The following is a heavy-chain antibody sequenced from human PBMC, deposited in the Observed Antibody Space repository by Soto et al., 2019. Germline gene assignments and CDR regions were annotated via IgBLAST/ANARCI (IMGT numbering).Heavy chain of an antibody. CDR1: GGTFSSYS. J-gene: IGHJ4*02. V-gene: IGHV1-69*02. CDR3: AGEGPGTKFDY. Sequence: QVQLVQSGAEVKKPGSSVKVTCKTSGGTFSSYSISWVRQAPGQGLEWMGRIIPFGDIANYAQKFQGRLTMTADKSTRTAYMELSSLASADTAVYYFAGEGPGTKFDYWGQGTLVSVSS. D-gene: IGHD3-10*01. CDR2: IIPFGDIA.